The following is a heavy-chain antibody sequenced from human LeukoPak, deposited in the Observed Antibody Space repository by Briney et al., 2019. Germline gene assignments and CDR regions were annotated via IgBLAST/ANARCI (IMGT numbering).Heavy chain of an antibody. CDR1: GGSFSGYY. CDR2: INHSGIT. CDR3: ARAYDILTGYYYSRSPSFDY. D-gene: IGHD3-9*01. Sequence: SETLSLTCAVYGGSFSGYYWSWIRQPPGKGPEWIGEINHSGITNYNPSLKSRVTISVDTSKNQFSLKLSSVTAADTAVYYCARAYDILTGYYYSRSPSFDYWGQGTLVTVSS. V-gene: IGHV4-34*01. J-gene: IGHJ4*02.